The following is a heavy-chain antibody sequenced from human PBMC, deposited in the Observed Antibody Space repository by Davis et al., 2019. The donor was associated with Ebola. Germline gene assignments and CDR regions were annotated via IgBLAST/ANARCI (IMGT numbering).Heavy chain of an antibody. CDR1: GVSISRHY. Sequence: PGGSLRLSCTVSGVSISRHYWSWIRQPPGKRLEWIGSIYYTGNAYYNSSLASRATISVDTSKNQFSLKLSSVNAADTAMYYCAERGGSVWGQGTLVTVSS. V-gene: IGHV4-59*03. CDR2: IYYTGNA. J-gene: IGHJ4*02. CDR3: AERGGSV. D-gene: IGHD3-16*01.